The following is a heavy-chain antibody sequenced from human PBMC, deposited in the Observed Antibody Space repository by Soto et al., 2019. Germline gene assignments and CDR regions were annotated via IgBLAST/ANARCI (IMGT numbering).Heavy chain of an antibody. CDR2: ISSSGTTI. V-gene: IGHV3-48*02. J-gene: IGHJ4*02. Sequence: VVSLILSCAASVFTFSTYIMKWVRQAAGKGLEWVSYISSSGTTIYYADSVKGRFTISRDNAKNSLSLQMNSLRDEDTGVYYCARGSVRDGSPSNSYWGQGTLVTVSS. D-gene: IGHD3-10*01. CDR1: VFTFSTYI. CDR3: ARGSVRDGSPSNSY.